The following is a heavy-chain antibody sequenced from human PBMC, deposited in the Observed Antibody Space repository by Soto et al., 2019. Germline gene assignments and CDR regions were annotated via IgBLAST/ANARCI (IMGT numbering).Heavy chain of an antibody. D-gene: IGHD3-22*01. V-gene: IGHV1-3*01. Sequence: ASVKVSCKASGYTFTGYAMHWVRQAPGQRLEWMGWINADNGNTKYSQKFQGRVTITRDTSTSTAYMELMSLRSDDTAVYYCARVKTYYYDSSGYYYNSWGQGTLVTVSS. CDR2: INADNGNT. J-gene: IGHJ4*02. CDR1: GYTFTGYA. CDR3: ARVKTYYYDSSGYYYNS.